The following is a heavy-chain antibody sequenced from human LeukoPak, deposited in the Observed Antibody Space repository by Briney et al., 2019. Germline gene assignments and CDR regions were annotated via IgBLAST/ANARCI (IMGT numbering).Heavy chain of an antibody. CDR2: MYYSGST. CDR3: DRPYYYDSRIDP. V-gene: IGHV4-30-4*01. CDR1: GCSISSGDYY. Sequence: PSETLSLTCTVSGCSISSGDYYWSWIRQPPGKGLEWIAYMYYSGSTYQNPSLKRRITMPANTTKNQLSLKLSSVAAAAPAVYYCDRPYYYDSRIDPWGQGILVTVSS. J-gene: IGHJ5*02. D-gene: IGHD3-22*01.